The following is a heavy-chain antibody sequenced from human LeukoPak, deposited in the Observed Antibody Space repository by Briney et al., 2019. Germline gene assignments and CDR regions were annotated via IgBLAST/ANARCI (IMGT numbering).Heavy chain of an antibody. Sequence: SETLSLTCTVSGCSISSDYWSWIRQSAGKGLEWIGHFFTIGNTSYNPSLKSRVTISVDRSKNQFSLRLSSVTAADTAVYYCARVGGQWLATKDYYYDMDVWGKGTTVTVSS. J-gene: IGHJ6*03. CDR1: GCSISSDY. CDR2: FFTIGNT. V-gene: IGHV4-4*07. D-gene: IGHD6-19*01. CDR3: ARVGGQWLATKDYYYDMDV.